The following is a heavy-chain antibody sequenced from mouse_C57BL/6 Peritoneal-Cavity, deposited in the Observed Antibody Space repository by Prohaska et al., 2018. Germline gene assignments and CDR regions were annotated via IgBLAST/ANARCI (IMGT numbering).Heavy chain of an antibody. Sequence: QVQLKQSGAELVRLGASVKLSCKASGYTLTDYYINWVKQRPGQGLEWIARIYPGSGNTYYNEKFKGKATLTAEKSSSTAYMQLSSLTSEDSAVYFCARDSSPYWYFDVWGTGTTVTVSS. CDR1: GYTLTDYY. D-gene: IGHD1-1*01. CDR3: ARDSSPYWYFDV. V-gene: IGHV1-76*01. J-gene: IGHJ1*03. CDR2: IYPGSGNT.